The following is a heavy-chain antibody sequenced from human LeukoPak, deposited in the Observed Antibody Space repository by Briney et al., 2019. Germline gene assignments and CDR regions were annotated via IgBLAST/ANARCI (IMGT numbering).Heavy chain of an antibody. CDR3: ATAGGGSGWYEYGDY. J-gene: IGHJ4*02. Sequence: GASVKVSCKASGYTFTGYYMHWVRQAPGQGLEWMGWINPNSGGTNYAQKFQGWVTMTRDTSISTAYMELSRLRSDDTAVYYCATAGGGSGWYEYGDYWGQGTLVTVSS. D-gene: IGHD6-19*01. CDR1: GYTFTGYY. CDR2: INPNSGGT. V-gene: IGHV1-2*04.